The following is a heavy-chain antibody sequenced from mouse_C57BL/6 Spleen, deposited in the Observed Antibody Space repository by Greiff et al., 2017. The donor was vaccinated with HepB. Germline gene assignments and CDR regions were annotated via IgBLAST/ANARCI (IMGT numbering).Heavy chain of an antibody. CDR3: AREDGGSSYVGY. CDR2: IDPSDSYT. V-gene: IGHV1-50*01. CDR1: GYTFTSYW. D-gene: IGHD1-1*01. Sequence: QVQLKQPGAELVKPGASVKLSCKASGYTFTSYWMQWVKQRPGQGLEWIGEIDPSDSYTNYNQKFKGKATLTVDTSSSTAYMQLSSLTSEDSAVYYCAREDGGSSYVGYWGQGTTLTVSS. J-gene: IGHJ2*01.